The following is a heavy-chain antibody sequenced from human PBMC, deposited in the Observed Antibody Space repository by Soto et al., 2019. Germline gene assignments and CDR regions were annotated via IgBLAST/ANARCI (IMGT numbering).Heavy chain of an antibody. V-gene: IGHV4-34*01. J-gene: IGHJ4*02. D-gene: IGHD2-8*02. CDR2: INHSGST. CDR1: GGSFSGYY. Sequence: QVQLQQWGEGLLKPSETLSLTCAVYGGSFSGYYWTWIRQPPGTGLGWIGEINHSGSTNYNPSLKSRVTLSVDTSKNQFSLKLTSVTAADTAVYYCARDKITGLFDYWGQGTLVTVSS. CDR3: ARDKITGLFDY.